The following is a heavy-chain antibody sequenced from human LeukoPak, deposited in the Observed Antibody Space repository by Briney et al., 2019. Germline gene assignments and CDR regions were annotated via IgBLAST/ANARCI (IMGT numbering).Heavy chain of an antibody. Sequence: GGSLRLSCAASGFTVSSNYMSWVRQAPGKGLEWVSVIYSGGSTYYADSVKGRFTISRDNSKNTLYLQMNSLRAEDTAVCYCAGGTAYYDFWSGYFDYWGQGTLVTVSS. CDR1: GFTVSSNY. CDR2: IYSGGST. V-gene: IGHV3-66*01. D-gene: IGHD3-3*01. J-gene: IGHJ4*02. CDR3: AGGTAYYDFWSGYFDY.